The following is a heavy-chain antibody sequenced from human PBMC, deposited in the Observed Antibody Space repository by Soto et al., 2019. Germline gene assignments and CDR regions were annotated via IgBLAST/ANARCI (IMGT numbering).Heavy chain of an antibody. D-gene: IGHD2-2*01. V-gene: IGHV1-46*03. Sequence: QVQLVQSGAEVKKPGASVKVSCKASGYSFTTYNIHWVRQAPGQGLDWMGIVNPRSGSTVYAHRFQGRVTMTGDTSTSTVYMELSSLRSDDTAVYYCARSVVPATMRGWFDPWGQETLVTVSS. CDR2: VNPRSGST. CDR1: GYSFTTYN. J-gene: IGHJ5*02. CDR3: ARSVVPATMRGWFDP.